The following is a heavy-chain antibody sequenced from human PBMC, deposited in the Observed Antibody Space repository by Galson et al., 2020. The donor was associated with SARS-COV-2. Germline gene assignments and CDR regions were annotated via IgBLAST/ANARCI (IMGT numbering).Heavy chain of an antibody. CDR2: INWNGGST. D-gene: IGHD3-22*01. V-gene: IGHV3-20*01. CDR3: AIVPTGYDSSGYYSG. CDR1: GFTFDDYG. J-gene: IGHJ4*02. Sequence: GESLKISCAASGFTFDDYGMSWVRQAPGKGLEWVSGINWNGGSTGYADSVKGRFTISRDNAKNSLYLQMNSLRAEDTALYHCAIVPTGYDSSGYYSGWGQGTLVTVSS.